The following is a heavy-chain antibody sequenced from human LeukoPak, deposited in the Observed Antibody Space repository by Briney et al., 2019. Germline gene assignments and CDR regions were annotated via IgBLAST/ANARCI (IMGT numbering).Heavy chain of an antibody. D-gene: IGHD3-3*01. CDR2: ISWNSGSI. J-gene: IGHJ4*02. CDR3: AKAGKYYDDFGY. CDR1: GFTFDDYA. Sequence: LAGRSLRLSCAASGFTFDDYAMHWVRQAPGKGLEWVSGISWNSGSIGYADSVKGRFTISRDNAKNSLYLQMNSLRAEDMALYYCAKAGKYYDDFGYWGQGTLVTVSS. V-gene: IGHV3-9*03.